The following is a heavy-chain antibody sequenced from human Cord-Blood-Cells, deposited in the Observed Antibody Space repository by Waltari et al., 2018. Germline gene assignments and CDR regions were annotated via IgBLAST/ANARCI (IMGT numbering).Heavy chain of an antibody. CDR1: GGSISSYY. CDR2: IYYSGST. J-gene: IGHJ4*02. V-gene: IGHV4-59*08. D-gene: IGHD1-1*01. Sequence: QVQLQESGPGLVKPSETLSLTCTVSGGSISSYYWSWIRQPPGKGLEWIGYIYYSGSTNYNPSLKSRVTISVDTSKNQFSLKLSSVTAADTAVYYCARQLPYRGTPFDYWGQGTLVTVSS. CDR3: ARQLPYRGTPFDY.